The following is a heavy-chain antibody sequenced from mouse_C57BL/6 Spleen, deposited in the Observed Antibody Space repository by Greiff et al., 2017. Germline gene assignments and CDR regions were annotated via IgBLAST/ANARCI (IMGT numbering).Heavy chain of an antibody. CDR3: AREEVIYFDY. CDR1: GYAFSSSW. J-gene: IGHJ2*01. Sequence: VQLQESGPELVKPGASVKISCKASGYAFSSSWMNWVKQGPGKGLEWIGRIYPGDGDTNYNGKFKGKATLTADKSSSTAYMQLSSLTSEDSAVYFCAREEVIYFDYWGQGTTLTVSS. CDR2: IYPGDGDT. D-gene: IGHD2-13*01. V-gene: IGHV1-82*01.